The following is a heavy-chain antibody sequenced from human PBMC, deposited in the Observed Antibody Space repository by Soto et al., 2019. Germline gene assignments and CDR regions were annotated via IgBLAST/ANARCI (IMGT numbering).Heavy chain of an antibody. J-gene: IGHJ4*02. D-gene: IGHD3-22*01. CDR1: GFTFSSYG. V-gene: IGHV3-30*18. CDR3: AKGDHYYDSSGHVC. CDR2: ISYDGSNK. Sequence: QPGGSLRLSCAASGFTFSSYGMHWVRQAPGKGLEWVAVISYDGSNKYYADSVKGRFTISRDNSKNTLYLQMNSLRAEDTAVYYCAKGDHYYDSSGHVCWGQGT.